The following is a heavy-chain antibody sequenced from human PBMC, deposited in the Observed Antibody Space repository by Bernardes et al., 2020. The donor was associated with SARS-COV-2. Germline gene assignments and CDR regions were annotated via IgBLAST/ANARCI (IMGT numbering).Heavy chain of an antibody. CDR3: ARGGYYYDSSGYCSY. D-gene: IGHD3-22*01. CDR1: GFTFSSYW. CDR2: IKQDGSEK. J-gene: IGHJ4*02. Sequence: GGSLRLSCAASGFTFSSYWMSWVRQAPGKGLEWVANIKQDGSEKYYVDSVKGRFTISRDNAKNSLYLQMNSLRAEDAAVYYCARGGYYYDSSGYCSYWGQGTLVTVSS. V-gene: IGHV3-7*01.